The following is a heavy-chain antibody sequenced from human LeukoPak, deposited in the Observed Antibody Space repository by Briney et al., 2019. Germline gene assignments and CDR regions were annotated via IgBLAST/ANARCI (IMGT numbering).Heavy chain of an antibody. CDR3: ARVGEGYDYGGAFDI. CDR2: INPSGGST. D-gene: IGHD4-23*01. J-gene: IGHJ3*02. CDR1: GYTFTSYY. V-gene: IGHV1-46*01. Sequence: ASVKVSCKASGYTFTSYYMHWVRQAPGQGLEWMGIINPSGGSTSYAQKFQGRVTMTRDTSTSTAYMELSSLRSEDTAVYYCARVGEGYDYGGAFDIWGQGTMVTVSS.